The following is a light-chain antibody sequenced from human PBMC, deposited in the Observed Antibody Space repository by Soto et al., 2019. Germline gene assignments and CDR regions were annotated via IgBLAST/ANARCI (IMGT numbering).Light chain of an antibody. V-gene: IGLV2-8*01. CDR2: EVS. CDR3: SSYAGSNTFI. CDR1: SSDVGGYNY. J-gene: IGLJ2*01. Sequence: QSALTQPPSASGSPGQSVTISCIGTSSDVGGYNYVSWYQQHPGKAPKLMIFEVSKRSSGVPDRFSGSKSGSTASLTVSGLQAEDEADYYCSSYAGSNTFIFGGGTKVTVL.